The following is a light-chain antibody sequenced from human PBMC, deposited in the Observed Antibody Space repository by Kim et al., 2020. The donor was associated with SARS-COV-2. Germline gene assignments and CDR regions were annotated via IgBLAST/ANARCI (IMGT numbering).Light chain of an antibody. CDR3: QVCDSSSDHLV. Sequence: PGKTARITCGGNIIGSKSVHWYQQKPGQTPVLVIYYDSDRPSGIPERFSGSNSGNTATLTISRVEAGDEADYYCQVCDSSSDHLVFGGGTQLTVL. CDR2: YDS. CDR1: IIGSKS. J-gene: IGLJ2*01. V-gene: IGLV3-21*04.